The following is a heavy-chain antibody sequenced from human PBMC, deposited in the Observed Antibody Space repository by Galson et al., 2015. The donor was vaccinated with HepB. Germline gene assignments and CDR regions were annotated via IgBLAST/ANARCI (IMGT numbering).Heavy chain of an antibody. Sequence: SLRLSCAASGFTFSSYSMNWVRQAPGKGLEWVSYIGSGSHTIYYTDSVKGRFTISRDNAKNSLYLRMNSLRVEDTAVYYCARHDYGSNSPDYWGQGTLVTVSS. J-gene: IGHJ4*02. V-gene: IGHV3-48*01. CDR2: IGSGSHTI. CDR1: GFTFSSYS. D-gene: IGHD4-23*01. CDR3: ARHDYGSNSPDY.